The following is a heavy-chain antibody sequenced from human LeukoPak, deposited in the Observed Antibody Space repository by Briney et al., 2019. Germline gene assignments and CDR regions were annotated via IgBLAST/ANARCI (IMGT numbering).Heavy chain of an antibody. CDR2: INHSGST. D-gene: IGHD6-13*01. J-gene: IGHJ4*02. CDR1: GGSFSGYY. V-gene: IGHV4-34*01. Sequence: PSETLSLTCAVYGGSFSGYYWSWIRQPPGKGLEWIGEINHSGSTNYNPSLKSRVTISVDTSKNQFSQKLSSVTAADTAVYYCARGVIAAAGKFDYWGQGTLVTVSS. CDR3: ARGVIAAAGKFDY.